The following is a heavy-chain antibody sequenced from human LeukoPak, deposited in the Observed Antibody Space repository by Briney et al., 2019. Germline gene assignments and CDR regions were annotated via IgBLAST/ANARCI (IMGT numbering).Heavy chain of an antibody. CDR3: AKGRPLYGSGSYFDY. D-gene: IGHD3-10*01. Sequence: GGSLRLSCAASGFTFSSYGMHWVRQAPGKGLEWLAVISYDGSNKYYADSVKGRFTISRDNSKNTLYLQMNSLRAEDTAVYYCAKGRPLYGSGSYFDYWGQGTLVTVSS. J-gene: IGHJ4*02. CDR1: GFTFSSYG. V-gene: IGHV3-30*18. CDR2: ISYDGSNK.